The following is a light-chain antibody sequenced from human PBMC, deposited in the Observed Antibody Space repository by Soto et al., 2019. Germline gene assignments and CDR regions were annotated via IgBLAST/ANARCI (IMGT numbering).Light chain of an antibody. Sequence: QSVLTQPASVSGSPGQSIAISCTGTSSDVGAYDYVSWYRQHPDRAPRLVIYEVSNRPSGVSNRFSGSKSVNTATLTISGLQAEDEADYYCASHTTTNTRVFGTGTKVTVL. CDR3: ASHTTTNTRV. V-gene: IGLV2-14*03. CDR2: EVS. CDR1: SSDVGAYDY. J-gene: IGLJ1*01.